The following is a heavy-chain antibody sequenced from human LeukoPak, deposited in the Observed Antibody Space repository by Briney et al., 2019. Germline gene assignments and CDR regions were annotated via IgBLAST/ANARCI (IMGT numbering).Heavy chain of an antibody. V-gene: IGHV3-15*01. CDR3: ITHLSYCSGTSCYI. Sequence: GGSLRLSCAASGFTFSNAWMSWVRQAPGKGLEWVGRIKSKTGGGTTDYAAPVKGRFTISTDDSENTLYLQMNSLKTEDTAVYYCITHLSYCSGTSCYIWGQGTLVTVSS. CDR1: GFTFSNAW. CDR2: IKSKTGGGTT. D-gene: IGHD2-2*02. J-gene: IGHJ4*02.